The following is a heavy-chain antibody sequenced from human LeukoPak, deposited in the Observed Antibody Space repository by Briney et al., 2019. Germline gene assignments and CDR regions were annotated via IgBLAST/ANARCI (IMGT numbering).Heavy chain of an antibody. V-gene: IGHV4-59*08. Sequence: PSETLSLTCTVSGGSISSYYWSWIRQPPGKGLEWIGYIYYGGSTNYNPSLKSRVTISVDTSKNQFSLKLSSVTAADTAVYYCARISYYDILTGYHIPAGFDPWGQGTLVTVSS. D-gene: IGHD3-9*01. J-gene: IGHJ5*02. CDR1: GGSISSYY. CDR3: ARISYYDILTGYHIPAGFDP. CDR2: IYYGGST.